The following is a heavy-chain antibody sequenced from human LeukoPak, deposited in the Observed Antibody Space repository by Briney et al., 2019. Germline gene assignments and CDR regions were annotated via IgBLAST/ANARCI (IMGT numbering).Heavy chain of an antibody. Sequence: SETLSLTCTVSGGSISSSNFYWGWIRQPPGKGLEWIGSIYYSGSTYYNPSLKSRVTISVDTSKNQFSLKLSSVTAADTAVYYCAATYYYDSSGYTLTRWGQGTLVTVSS. CDR3: AATYYYDSSGYTLTR. CDR2: IYYSGST. J-gene: IGHJ4*02. CDR1: GGSISSSNFY. V-gene: IGHV4-39*07. D-gene: IGHD3-22*01.